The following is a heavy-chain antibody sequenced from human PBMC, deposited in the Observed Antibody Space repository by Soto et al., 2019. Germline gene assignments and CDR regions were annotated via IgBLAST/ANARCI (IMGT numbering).Heavy chain of an antibody. J-gene: IGHJ3*02. CDR1: GGTFSSYA. D-gene: IGHD3-10*01. V-gene: IGHV1-69*01. Sequence: QVQLVQSGAEVKKPGSSVKVSCKASGGTFSSYAISWVRQAPGQGLEWMGGIIPIFGTANYAQKFQGRVTITADESTSTAYMELSSLRSEDTAVYYCARDQDQNRAMVRGVAAFDIWGQGTMVTVSS. CDR3: ARDQDQNRAMVRGVAAFDI. CDR2: IIPIFGTA.